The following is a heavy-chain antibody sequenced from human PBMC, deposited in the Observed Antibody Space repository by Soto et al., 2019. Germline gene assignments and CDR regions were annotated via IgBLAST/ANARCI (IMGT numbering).Heavy chain of an antibody. J-gene: IGHJ4*02. V-gene: IGHV4-61*01. CDR1: GGSVSSGSYY. CDR2: IYYSGGT. CDR3: ARNREAAAVALYYFDY. D-gene: IGHD6-19*01. Sequence: SETLSLTCTVSGGSVSSGSYYWSWIRQPPGKGLEWIGYIYYSGGTNYNPSLKSRVTISVDTSKNQFSLKLSSVTAADTAVYYCARNREAAAVALYYFDYWGQGTLVTVSS.